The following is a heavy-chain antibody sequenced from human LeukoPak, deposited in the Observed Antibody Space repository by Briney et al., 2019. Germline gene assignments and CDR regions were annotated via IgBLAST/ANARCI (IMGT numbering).Heavy chain of an antibody. D-gene: IGHD1-26*01. CDR3: ASLQNIVGATPLPDY. CDR2: IYYSGTT. J-gene: IGHJ4*02. CDR1: GGSISSSTYY. Sequence: SETLSLTCTVSGGSISSSTYYWGWIRQPPGKGLEWIGTIYYSGTTYYNPSLKSRVTISIDTSTNQFSLKLNSVTAADTAVYYCASLQNIVGATPLPDYWGQGTLATVSA. V-gene: IGHV4-39*07.